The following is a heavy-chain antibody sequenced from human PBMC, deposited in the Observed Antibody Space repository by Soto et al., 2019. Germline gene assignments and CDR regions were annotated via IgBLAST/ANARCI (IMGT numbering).Heavy chain of an antibody. J-gene: IGHJ5*02. CDR3: ARDRQQLTENWFDP. CDR2: INAGNGNT. V-gene: IGHV1-3*01. D-gene: IGHD6-13*01. CDR1: GYTFTSYA. Sequence: ASVKVSCKASGYTFTSYAMHWVRQAPGQRLEWMGWINAGNGNTKYSQKFQGRVTITRDTSASTAYMELSSLRSEDTAVYYCARDRQQLTENWFDPWGQGTLVTVSS.